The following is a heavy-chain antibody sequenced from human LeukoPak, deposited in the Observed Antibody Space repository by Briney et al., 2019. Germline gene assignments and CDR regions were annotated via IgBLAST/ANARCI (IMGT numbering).Heavy chain of an antibody. J-gene: IGHJ4*02. Sequence: SETLSLTCTVSGGSISSRNYYWGWFRQPPGKGLKWIGSMSDSGSTYYNPSLNSRGTISADTSKNQFSLKLISVTVTDTAVYFCATGGGLAVAHVWGQGALVTVSS. CDR2: MSDSGST. CDR3: ATGGGLAVAHV. V-gene: IGHV4-39*01. D-gene: IGHD6-19*01. CDR1: GGSISSRNYY.